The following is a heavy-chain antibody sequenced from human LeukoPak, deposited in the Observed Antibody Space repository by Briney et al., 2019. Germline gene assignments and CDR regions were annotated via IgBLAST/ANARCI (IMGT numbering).Heavy chain of an antibody. V-gene: IGHV4-61*02. CDR1: GGSISSGSYY. J-gene: IGHJ4*02. CDR3: ARDYYDSSGYYYGDY. D-gene: IGHD3-22*01. Sequence: PSETLSLTCTVSGGSISSGSYYWSWIRQPAGKGLEWIGRIYTSGSTNYNPSLKSRVTISVDTSKNQFSLKLSSVTAADTAVYYCARDYYDSSGYYYGDYWGQGTLVTVSP. CDR2: IYTSGST.